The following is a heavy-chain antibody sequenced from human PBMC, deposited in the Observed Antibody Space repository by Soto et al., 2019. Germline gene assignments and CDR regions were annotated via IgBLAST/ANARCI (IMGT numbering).Heavy chain of an antibody. CDR3: ARGGYGWFDP. Sequence: PSETLSLTCAVYGGPFSGYYWSWIRQPPGKGLEWIGEINHSGSTNYNPSIKSRVTISEDTSKNQFTLKLSSVTAADTAVYYCARGGYGWFDPWGQGTLVTVSS. D-gene: IGHD6-13*01. J-gene: IGHJ5*02. CDR1: GGPFSGYY. V-gene: IGHV4-34*01. CDR2: INHSGST.